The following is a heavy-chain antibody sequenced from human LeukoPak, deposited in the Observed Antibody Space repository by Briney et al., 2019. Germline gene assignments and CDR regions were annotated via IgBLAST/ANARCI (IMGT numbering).Heavy chain of an antibody. V-gene: IGHV4-4*02. CDR1: GGSISSSNW. CDR3: AREVPYSSSLMITFGGVISQGYNWFDP. CDR2: IYHSGST. D-gene: IGHD3-16*02. Sequence: PSGTLSLTCAVSGGSISSSNWWSWVRQPPGKGLEWIGEIYHSGSTNYNPSLKSRVTISVDTSKNQFSLKLSSVTAADTAVYYCAREVPYSSSLMITFGGVISQGYNWFDPWGQGTLVTVSS. J-gene: IGHJ5*02.